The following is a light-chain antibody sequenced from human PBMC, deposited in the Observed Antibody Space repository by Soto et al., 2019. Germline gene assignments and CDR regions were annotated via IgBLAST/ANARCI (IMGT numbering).Light chain of an antibody. CDR3: QQYGSSPT. CDR2: GAS. J-gene: IGKJ1*01. V-gene: IGKV3-20*01. CDR1: QSFNSIY. Sequence: EIVLAKSPGTLSLSPGEGATLSCRASQSFNSIYLAWYQQKPGQAPRLLIYGASTRATGIPARFSGSGSGTDFTLTISRLEPEDFAVYYCQQYGSSPTFGQGTKVDIK.